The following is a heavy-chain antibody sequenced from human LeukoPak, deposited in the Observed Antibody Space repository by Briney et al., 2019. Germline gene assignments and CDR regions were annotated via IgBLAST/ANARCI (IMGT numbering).Heavy chain of an antibody. CDR3: ARHGSTDYFDY. V-gene: IGHV4-39*01. CDR1: GGSISSTTSY. Sequence: SETLSLTCAVSGGSISSTTSYWGWIRQPPGKGLEWIGRIYYSRSTFYNPSLKSRVTISVDTSKSQLSLRLSSVTAADTAVYYCARHGSTDYFDYWGQGTLVTVSS. D-gene: IGHD2-2*03. CDR2: IYYSRST. J-gene: IGHJ4*02.